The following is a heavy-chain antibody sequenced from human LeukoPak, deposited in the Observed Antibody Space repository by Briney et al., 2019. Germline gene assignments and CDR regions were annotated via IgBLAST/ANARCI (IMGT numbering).Heavy chain of an antibody. CDR3: ARDRGSGSPFDY. CDR1: GYTFTSYG. Sequence: ASVKVPCKASGYTFTSYGISWVRQTPGQGLEWMGWISAYNGNTNYAQKLQGRVTMTTDTSTSTAYMELRSLRSDDTAVYYCARDRGSGSPFDYWGQGTLVTVSS. V-gene: IGHV1-18*01. J-gene: IGHJ4*02. CDR2: ISAYNGNT. D-gene: IGHD3-10*01.